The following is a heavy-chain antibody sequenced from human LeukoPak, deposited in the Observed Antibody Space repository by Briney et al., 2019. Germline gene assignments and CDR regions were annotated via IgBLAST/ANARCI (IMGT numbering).Heavy chain of an antibody. CDR3: ARYCGDSSCCSGFDY. CDR1: GFTVSRNY. Sequence: GGSLRLSCAASGFTVSRNYMSRVRQAPGKGLEWVSVIYSADSAYYADSVRGRFTISRDNSKDTLYLQMNSLRAEDTALYYCARYCGDSSCCSGFDYWGQGTLVTVSS. V-gene: IGHV3-53*01. D-gene: IGHD6-19*01. J-gene: IGHJ4*02. CDR2: IYSADSA.